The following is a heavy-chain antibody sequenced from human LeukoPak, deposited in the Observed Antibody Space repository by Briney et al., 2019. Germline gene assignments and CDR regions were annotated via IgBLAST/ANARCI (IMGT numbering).Heavy chain of an antibody. CDR1: GYTFTGYY. J-gene: IGHJ3*02. Sequence: GASVKVSCKASGYTFTGYYMHWVRQAPGQGLEWMGWINPNSGGTNYAQKFQGRVTMTRDTSISTAYMELSRLRSDDTAVYYCARAIYCSSTSCYEPVDAFDIWGQGTMVTVSS. CDR3: ARAIYCSSTSCYEPVDAFDI. CDR2: INPNSGGT. V-gene: IGHV1-2*02. D-gene: IGHD2-2*01.